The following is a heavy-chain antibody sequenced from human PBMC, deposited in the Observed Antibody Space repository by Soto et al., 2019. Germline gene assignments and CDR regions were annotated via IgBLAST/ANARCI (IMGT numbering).Heavy chain of an antibody. J-gene: IGHJ4*02. Sequence: QVQLQESGPGLVKPSQTLSLTCTVSGGSISSGGYYWSWIRQHPGKGLEWIGYIYYSGSTYYNPSLKRRVTISVDTSKNQFSLKLSSVTAADTAVYYCASTNSSSWYAFGHFDYWGQGTLVTVSS. CDR2: IYYSGST. D-gene: IGHD6-13*01. V-gene: IGHV4-31*03. CDR1: GGSISSGGYY. CDR3: ASTNSSSWYAFGHFDY.